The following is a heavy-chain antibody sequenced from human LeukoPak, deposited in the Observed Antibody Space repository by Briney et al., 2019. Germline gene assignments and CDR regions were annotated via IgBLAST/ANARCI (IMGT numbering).Heavy chain of an antibody. V-gene: IGHV1-46*01. D-gene: IGHD3-22*01. Sequence: GASVKVSCKASGYTFTSNYIHWVRQAPGQGLEWMGMIYPRDGSTSYAQKFQGRVTVTRDTSTSTVHMELSGLRSEDTAVYYCARAPYPLNYYDSSGSLLGDWFDPWGQGTLVTVSS. J-gene: IGHJ5*02. CDR2: IYPRDGST. CDR3: ARAPYPLNYYDSSGSLLGDWFDP. CDR1: GYTFTSNY.